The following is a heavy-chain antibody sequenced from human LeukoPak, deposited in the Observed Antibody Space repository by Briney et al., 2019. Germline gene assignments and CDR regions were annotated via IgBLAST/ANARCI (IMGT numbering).Heavy chain of an antibody. CDR3: ASGSYYNY. Sequence: GSLRLSCAASGFTFSTYGMSWIRQPPGKGLEWIGEINHSGSTNYNPSLKSRVTISVDTSKNQFSLKLSSVTAADTAVYYCASGSYYNYWGQGTLVTVSS. J-gene: IGHJ4*02. CDR1: GFTFSTYG. V-gene: IGHV4-34*01. CDR2: INHSGST.